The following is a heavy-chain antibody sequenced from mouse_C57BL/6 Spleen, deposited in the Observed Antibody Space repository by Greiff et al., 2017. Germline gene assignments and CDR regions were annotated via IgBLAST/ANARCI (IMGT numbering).Heavy chain of an antibody. Sequence: VKLMESGAELVKPGASVKISCKASGYAFSSYWMNWVKQRPGKGLEWIGQIYPGDGDTTYNGKFKGQATLTADKSSSTAYMPLSSLTSEDSAVYFCATLTVVARYWYFDVWGTGTTVTVAS. CDR3: ATLTVVARYWYFDV. CDR2: IYPGDGDT. D-gene: IGHD1-1*01. J-gene: IGHJ1*03. CDR1: GYAFSSYW. V-gene: IGHV1-80*01.